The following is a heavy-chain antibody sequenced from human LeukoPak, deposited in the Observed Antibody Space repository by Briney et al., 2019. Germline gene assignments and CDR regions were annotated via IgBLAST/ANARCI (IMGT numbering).Heavy chain of an antibody. Sequence: GGSLRLSCAASGFTFSSYAMSWVRQAPGKGLEWVSAISGSGGSTYYADSVKGRFTISRDNSKNTPYLQVNSLRAEDTAVYYCAKEGASSGYWDYWGQGTLVTVSS. D-gene: IGHD3-22*01. CDR1: GFTFSSYA. V-gene: IGHV3-23*01. J-gene: IGHJ4*02. CDR2: ISGSGGST. CDR3: AKEGASSGYWDY.